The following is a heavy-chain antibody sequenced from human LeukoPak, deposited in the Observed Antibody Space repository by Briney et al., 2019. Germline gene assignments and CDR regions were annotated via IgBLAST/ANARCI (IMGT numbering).Heavy chain of an antibody. J-gene: IGHJ4*02. CDR3: AKGGDTAMIRFTYYDY. CDR2: ISGSGGST. V-gene: IGHV3-23*01. D-gene: IGHD5-18*01. CDR1: GFTFSSYA. Sequence: GSLRLSCGAPGFTFSSYAMSWVRQAPGKGLEWVSAISGSGGSTYYADSVKGRFTISRDNSKNTLYLQMSSLRAEDTAVYYCAKGGDTAMIRFTYYDYWGQGTLVTVSS.